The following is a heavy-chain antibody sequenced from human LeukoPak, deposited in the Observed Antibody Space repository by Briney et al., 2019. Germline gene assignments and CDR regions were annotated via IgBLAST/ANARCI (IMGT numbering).Heavy chain of an antibody. D-gene: IGHD3-16*01. CDR2: IWYGGSNK. CDR3: TKSPNDGGGYYFDS. CDR1: GFTFSSYG. Sequence: PGGSLRLSCAASGFTFSSYGMHWVRQAPGKGLEWVALIWYGGSNKYYADSVKGRFTISRDNSKSTLYLQMNSLRAEDTAVYYCTKSPNDGGGYYFDSWGQGTLVTVSS. V-gene: IGHV3-30*02. J-gene: IGHJ4*02.